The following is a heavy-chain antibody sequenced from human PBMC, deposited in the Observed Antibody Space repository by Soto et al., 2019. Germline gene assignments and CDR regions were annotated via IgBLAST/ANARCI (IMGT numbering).Heavy chain of an antibody. CDR1: GYIIANYW. J-gene: IGHJ4*02. CDR3: ARHVYYDVLKKNY. CDR2: IYPGNSDT. D-gene: IGHD3-9*01. Sequence: GASLKISCKGSGYIIANYWICWVRQTPGKGLEWMGIIYPGNSDTRYSPSFQGQVTISADTSISTAYLEWSSLKASDTAVYYCARHVYYDVLKKNYWGQGTLVTVSS. V-gene: IGHV5-51*01.